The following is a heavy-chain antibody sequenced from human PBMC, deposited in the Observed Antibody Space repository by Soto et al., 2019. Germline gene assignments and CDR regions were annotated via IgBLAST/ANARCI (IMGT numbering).Heavy chain of an antibody. CDR1: GFSLDTFAVG. D-gene: IGHD6-19*01. Sequence: QITLKESGPTLVKPTQTLTLTCTFSGFSLDTFAVGVNWIRQPPGKPLEWLALIYWDDTKHYSSSLRNRLTITKYTSKNQVVLTITNMDPVDTATYYCAHGSGWLSDQWGQGTLVTVSS. V-gene: IGHV2-5*02. CDR3: AHGSGWLSDQ. CDR2: IYWDDTK. J-gene: IGHJ4*02.